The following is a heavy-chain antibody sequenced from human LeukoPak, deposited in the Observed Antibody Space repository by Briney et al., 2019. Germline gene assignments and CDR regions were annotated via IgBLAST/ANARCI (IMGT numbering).Heavy chain of an antibody. CDR3: AREGHRITFGGVTREYYFDY. V-gene: IGHV4-59*01. CDR2: ISYSGST. Sequence: PSETLSLTCSVSGGSISSYYWSWIRQPPGKGLEWIGYISYSGSTNYNPSLKGRVTISVDTSKNQFSLKLSPVTAADTAVYYCAREGHRITFGGVTREYYFDYWGQGTLVTVSS. D-gene: IGHD3-16*01. J-gene: IGHJ4*02. CDR1: GGSISSYY.